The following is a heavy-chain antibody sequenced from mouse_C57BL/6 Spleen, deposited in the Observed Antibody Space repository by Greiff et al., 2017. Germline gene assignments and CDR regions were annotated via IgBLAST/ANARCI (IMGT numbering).Heavy chain of an antibody. V-gene: IGHV1-78*01. CDR1: GYTFTDHT. D-gene: IGHD1-1*01. CDR3: ARKGDYYDSSPWFAY. Sequence: VQLQQSDAELVKPGASVKISCKVSGYTFTDHTIHWMKQRPEQGLEWIGYIYPRDGSTKYNEKFKGKATLTADKSSSTAYMKLNSLTSEDSSVCFCARKGDYYDSSPWFAYWGQGTLVTVSA. J-gene: IGHJ3*01. CDR2: IYPRDGST.